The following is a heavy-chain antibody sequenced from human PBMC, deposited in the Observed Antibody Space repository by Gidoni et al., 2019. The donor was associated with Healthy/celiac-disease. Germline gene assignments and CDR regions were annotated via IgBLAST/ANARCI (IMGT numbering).Heavy chain of an antibody. CDR2: IRSKANSYAT. Sequence: EVQLVESGGGLVQPGGSLTLSCAASGFTFSGSAMHWVRQASGKGLEWVGRIRSKANSYATAYAASVKGRFTISRDDSKNTAYLQMNSLKTKDTAVYYCTRRRLGEQLVPNYYYYYYMDVWGKGTTVTVSS. V-gene: IGHV3-73*01. CDR1: GFTFSGSA. J-gene: IGHJ6*03. D-gene: IGHD6-6*01. CDR3: TRRRLGEQLVPNYYYYYYMDV.